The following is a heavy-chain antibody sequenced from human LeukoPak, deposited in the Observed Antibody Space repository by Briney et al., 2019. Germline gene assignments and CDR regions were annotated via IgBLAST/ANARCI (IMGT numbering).Heavy chain of an antibody. Sequence: PGGSLRLSCAASGFIVSSNYMSWVRQAPGKGLEWVSVIYSDGRTFYTDSVKGRFTISRDNSKNTVFLQMNSLRAEDAAVYYCARGGLDESFQYWGQGTLVTVSS. CDR1: GFIVSSNY. D-gene: IGHD6-25*01. J-gene: IGHJ1*01. CDR2: IYSDGRT. CDR3: ARGGLDESFQY. V-gene: IGHV3-53*01.